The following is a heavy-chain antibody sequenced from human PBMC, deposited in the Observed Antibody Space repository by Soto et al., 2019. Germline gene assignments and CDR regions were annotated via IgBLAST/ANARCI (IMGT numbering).Heavy chain of an antibody. CDR2: IKQSGSEK. Sequence: EVQLVESGGGLVQPGGSLRLSCAASGFTFTTYWLKWVRQAPGKGLEWVADIKQSGSEKYYVDSVKGRFTISRDNAKNTLYLQMNSLRAEDTAVYYCARGGWVRYFDLWGRGTLVTVSS. D-gene: IGHD1-1*01. CDR3: ARGGWVRYFDL. V-gene: IGHV3-7*05. J-gene: IGHJ2*01. CDR1: GFTFTTYW.